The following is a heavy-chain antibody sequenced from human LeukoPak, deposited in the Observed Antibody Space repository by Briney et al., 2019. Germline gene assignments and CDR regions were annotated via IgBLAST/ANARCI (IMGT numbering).Heavy chain of an antibody. J-gene: IGHJ4*02. D-gene: IGHD2-2*01. CDR2: VFYNGST. CDR3: ARYCSSTSCLTH. Sequence: SETLSLTCTVSGGSISDYFWSWIRQPPGKGLEWVGYVFYNGSTNYNPSLKSRVTISVDRSKNQFSLKLSSVTAADTAVYYCARYCSSTSCLTHWGQGTLVTVSS. CDR1: GGSISDYF. V-gene: IGHV4-59*12.